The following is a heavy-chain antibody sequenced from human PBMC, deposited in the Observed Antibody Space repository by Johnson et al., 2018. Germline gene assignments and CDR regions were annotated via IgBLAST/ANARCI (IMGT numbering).Heavy chain of an antibody. CDR2: ISYDGSNK. CDR1: GFTFSSYG. J-gene: IGHJ6*02. CDR3: AKAPRVEGYGMDV. D-gene: IGHD1-1*01. V-gene: IGHV3-30*18. Sequence: QVQLVQSGGGVVQPGRSLRLSCAASGFTFSSYGMHWVRQAPGKGLEWVAVISYDGSNKYYADSVKGRFTISRDNSKNTLYLQMNSLRAEDTAVYDCAKAPRVEGYGMDVWGQGTTVTVSS.